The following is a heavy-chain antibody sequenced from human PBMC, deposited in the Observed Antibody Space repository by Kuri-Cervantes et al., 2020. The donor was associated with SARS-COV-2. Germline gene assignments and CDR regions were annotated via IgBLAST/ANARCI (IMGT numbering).Heavy chain of an antibody. J-gene: IGHJ6*02. D-gene: IGHD3-3*01. CDR1: GFTLTSYA. CDR3: AKGGLRFLEWLPDYYYYGMDV. Sequence: GESLKISCAVSGFTLTSYAMSWVRQAPGKGLEWVSAISGSGGSTYYADSVKGRFTISRDNSKNTLYLQMNSLRAEDTAVYYCAKGGLRFLEWLPDYYYYGMDVWGQGTTVTVSS. CDR2: ISGSGGST. V-gene: IGHV3-23*01.